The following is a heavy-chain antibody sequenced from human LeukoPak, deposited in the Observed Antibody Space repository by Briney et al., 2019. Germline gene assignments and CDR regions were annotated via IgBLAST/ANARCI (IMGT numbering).Heavy chain of an antibody. V-gene: IGHV3-21*01. CDR2: ISSSSSYI. CDR1: GFTFSSYS. D-gene: IGHD3-22*01. Sequence: GGSLRLYCAASGFTFSSYSMNWVRQAPGKGLEWVSSISSSSSYIYYADSVKGRFTISRDNAKNSLYLQMNSLRAEDTAVYYCARDFDNDYDSSGYYSAHFQHWGQGTLVTVSS. J-gene: IGHJ1*01. CDR3: ARDFDNDYDSSGYYSAHFQH.